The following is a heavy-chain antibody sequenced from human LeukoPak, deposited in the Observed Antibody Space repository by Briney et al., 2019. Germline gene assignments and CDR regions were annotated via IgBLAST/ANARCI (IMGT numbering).Heavy chain of an antibody. CDR3: ATWGSTVTTWAPSSFDY. V-gene: IGHV1-18*01. CDR1: GYTFTSHG. J-gene: IGHJ4*02. Sequence: GASVKVSCKASGYTFTSHGIIWVRQAPGQGLEWMGWVSAYNGNTKYAQKVQGRVTMTTDTSTSTAYMELSSLRSEDTAVYYCATWGSTVTTWAPSSFDYWGQGTLVTVSS. CDR2: VSAYNGNT. D-gene: IGHD4-17*01.